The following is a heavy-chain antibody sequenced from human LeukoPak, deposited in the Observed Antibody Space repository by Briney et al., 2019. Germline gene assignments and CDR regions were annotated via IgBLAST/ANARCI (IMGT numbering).Heavy chain of an antibody. J-gene: IGHJ4*02. CDR3: ARVQAYYYDSSGYLYSFDY. Sequence: GGSLRLSCAASGFTFSSYWMSWVRQAPGKGLEWVANIKQDGSEKYYVDSVKGRFTISRDNDKNSLYLQMNSLRAEDTAVYYCARVQAYYYDSSGYLYSFDYWGQGTLVTVSS. D-gene: IGHD3-22*01. V-gene: IGHV3-7*01. CDR1: GFTFSSYW. CDR2: IKQDGSEK.